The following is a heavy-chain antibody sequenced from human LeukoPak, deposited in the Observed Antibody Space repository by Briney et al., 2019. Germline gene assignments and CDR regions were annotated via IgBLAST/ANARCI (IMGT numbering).Heavy chain of an antibody. V-gene: IGHV3-30-3*01. CDR3: ARDPGPLVVVAATSYFDY. CDR2: ISYDGSNK. J-gene: IGHJ4*02. D-gene: IGHD2-15*01. Sequence: GGSLRLSCAASGFTFSSYAMHWVRQAPGKGLEWVAVISYDGSNKYYADSVKGRFTISRDNSKNTLYLQMNSLRAEDTAVYYCARDPGPLVVVAATSYFDYWGQGTLVTVSS. CDR1: GFTFSSYA.